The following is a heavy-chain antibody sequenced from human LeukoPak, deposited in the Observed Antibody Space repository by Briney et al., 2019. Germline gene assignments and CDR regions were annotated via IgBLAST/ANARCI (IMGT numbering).Heavy chain of an antibody. CDR2: INHSGST. CDR3: ARGFTIFGVVPYFDY. CDR1: GGSINNFY. Sequence: SETLSLTCTVSGGSINNFYWSWIRQPPGKGLEWIGEINHSGSTNNNPSPKSRVTISVDTSKNQFSLKLSSVTAADTAVYYCARGFTIFGVVPYFDYWGQGTLVTVSS. V-gene: IGHV4-34*01. D-gene: IGHD3-3*01. J-gene: IGHJ4*02.